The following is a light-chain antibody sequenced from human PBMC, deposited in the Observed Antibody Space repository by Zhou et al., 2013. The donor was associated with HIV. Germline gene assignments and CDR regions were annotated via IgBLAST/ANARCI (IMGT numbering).Light chain of an antibody. CDR1: QTVSGRY. Sequence: EIVLTQSPGTLSLSPGERVTLSCRASQTVSGRYLAWFQQRPGQTPRLLISGASTRATDIPARFSGSGSGTEFTLTITSLQSEDFAVYYCQHYGVSPYTFGPGTKLEI. CDR3: QHYGVSPYT. V-gene: IGKV3-20*01. J-gene: IGKJ2*01. CDR2: GAS.